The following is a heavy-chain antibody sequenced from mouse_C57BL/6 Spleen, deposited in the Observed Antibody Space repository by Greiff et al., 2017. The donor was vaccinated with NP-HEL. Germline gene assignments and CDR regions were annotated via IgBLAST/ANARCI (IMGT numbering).Heavy chain of an antibody. D-gene: IGHD2-3*01. J-gene: IGHJ2*01. CDR3: AIPDGY. Sequence: ESGPGLVKPSQSLSLTCSVTGYSITSGYYWNWIRQFPGNKLEWMGYISYDGSNNYNPSLKNRISITRDTSKNQFFLKLNSVTTEDTATYYCAIPDGYWGQGTTLTVSS. CDR1: GYSITSGYY. CDR2: ISYDGSN. V-gene: IGHV3-6*01.